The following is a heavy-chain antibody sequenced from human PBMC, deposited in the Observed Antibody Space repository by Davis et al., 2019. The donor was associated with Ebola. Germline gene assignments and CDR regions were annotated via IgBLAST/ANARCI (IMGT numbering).Heavy chain of an antibody. D-gene: IGHD1-14*01. CDR1: GGSISSGGYH. CDR3: ARLEGTGAFDF. Sequence: MPSETLSLTCTVSGGSISSGGYHWIWIRQHPGKGLEWIAYIYYSGNTYYNPSLKSRVTIAVDTSTNQFSLKLSSVTAADTAVYYCARLEGTGAFDFWGQGTMVTVSS. CDR2: IYYSGNT. J-gene: IGHJ3*01. V-gene: IGHV4-31*03.